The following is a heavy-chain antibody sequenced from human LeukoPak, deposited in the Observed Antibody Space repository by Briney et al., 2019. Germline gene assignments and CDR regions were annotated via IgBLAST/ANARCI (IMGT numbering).Heavy chain of an antibody. CDR2: FDPEDGET. J-gene: IGHJ4*02. Sequence: ASVKVSCKVSGYTLTELSMHWVRQAPGKGLEWMGGFDPEDGETIYAQKFQGRVTMTEDTSTDTAYMELSSLRSEDTAVYYCATKTLYYYDSSGYLCLDYWGKGTLVTVSS. CDR3: ATKTLYYYDSSGYLCLDY. CDR1: GYTLTELS. D-gene: IGHD3-22*01. V-gene: IGHV1-24*01.